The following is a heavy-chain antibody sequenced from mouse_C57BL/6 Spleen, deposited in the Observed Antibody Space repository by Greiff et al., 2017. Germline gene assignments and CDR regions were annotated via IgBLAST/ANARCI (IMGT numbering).Heavy chain of an antibody. CDR1: GFTFSSYG. D-gene: IGHD1-1*01. V-gene: IGHV5-6*01. CDR2: ISSGGSYT. CDR3: ARPPITTVVAHWYFDV. J-gene: IGHJ1*03. Sequence: EVNVVESGGDLVKPGGSLKLSCAASGFTFSSYGMSWVRQTPDKRLEWVATISSGGSYTYYPDSVKGRFTISRYNAKNTLYLQMSSLKSEDTAMYYCARPPITTVVAHWYFDVWGTGTTVTVSS.